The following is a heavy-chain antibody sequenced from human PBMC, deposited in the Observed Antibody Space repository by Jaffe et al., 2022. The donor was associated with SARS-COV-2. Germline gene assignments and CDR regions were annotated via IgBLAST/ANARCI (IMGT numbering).Heavy chain of an antibody. Sequence: QVQLQESGPGLVKPSETLSLTCTVSGGSISSYYWSWIRQPPGKGLEWIGYIYYSGSTNYNPSLKSRVTISVDTSKNQFSLKLSSVTAADTAVYYCARFPGYWGQGTLVTVSS. CDR3: ARFPGY. CDR2: IYYSGST. J-gene: IGHJ4*02. CDR1: GGSISSYY. V-gene: IGHV4-59*01.